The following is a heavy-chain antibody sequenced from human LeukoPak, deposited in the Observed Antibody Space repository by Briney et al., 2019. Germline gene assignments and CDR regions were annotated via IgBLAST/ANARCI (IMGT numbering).Heavy chain of an antibody. CDR2: INTDGSST. J-gene: IGHJ4*02. CDR3: AREHYYDSSGYYSPNMDY. Sequence: GGSLRLSCAASGFTFNSYLMHWVRQAPGEGLVWVSRINTDGSSTTYADSVKGRFTISRDNAKNTLYLQMNSLRAEDTAVYYCAREHYYDSSGYYSPNMDYWGQGTLVTVSS. D-gene: IGHD3-22*01. CDR1: GFTFNSYL. V-gene: IGHV3-74*01.